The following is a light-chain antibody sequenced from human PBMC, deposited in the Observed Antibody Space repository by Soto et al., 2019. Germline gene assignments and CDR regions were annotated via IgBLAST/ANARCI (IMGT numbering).Light chain of an antibody. CDR2: EVN. Sequence: QSALTQPASVSGSPGQSITISCTGTSSDVGDYTSVSWYQHHPDKAPKVMIYEVNKRPSGVSLRFSGSKSGNTASLTISGLKPDEEAHYYCSSDITDNRIYVFGHGTKVT. CDR3: SSDITDNRIYV. J-gene: IGLJ1*01. V-gene: IGLV2-14*01. CDR1: SSDVGDYTS.